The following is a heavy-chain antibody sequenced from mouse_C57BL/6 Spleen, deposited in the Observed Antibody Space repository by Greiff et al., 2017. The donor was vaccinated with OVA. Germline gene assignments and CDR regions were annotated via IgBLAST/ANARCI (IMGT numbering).Heavy chain of an antibody. J-gene: IGHJ3*01. Sequence: QVQLKESGPGLVQPSQSLPITCTVSGFSLTSYGVHWVRQSPGKGLEWLGVIWSGGSTDYNAAFISRLSISKDNSKSQVFFKMNSLQADDTAIYYCARKEDWDWFAYWGQGTLVTVSA. CDR2: IWSGGST. CDR1: GFSLTSYG. D-gene: IGHD4-1*01. V-gene: IGHV2-2*01. CDR3: ARKEDWDWFAY.